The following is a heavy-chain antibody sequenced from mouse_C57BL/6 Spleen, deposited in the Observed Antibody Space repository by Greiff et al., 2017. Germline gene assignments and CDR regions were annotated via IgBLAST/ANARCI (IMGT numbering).Heavy chain of an antibody. Sequence: QVQLQQSGAELARPGASVQLSCKASGYTFTSYGISWVKQRTGQGLEWIGEIYPRSGNTYYNEKFKGKATLTADKSSSTAYMELRSLTSEDSAVYFCATRDPYDSWFAYWGQGTLVTVSA. J-gene: IGHJ3*01. D-gene: IGHD2-4*01. CDR2: IYPRSGNT. CDR1: GYTFTSYG. V-gene: IGHV1-81*01. CDR3: ATRDPYDSWFAY.